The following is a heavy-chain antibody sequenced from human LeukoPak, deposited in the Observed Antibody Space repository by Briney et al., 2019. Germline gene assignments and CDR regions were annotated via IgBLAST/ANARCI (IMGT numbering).Heavy chain of an antibody. CDR3: ARDVHGDYGSGWFDP. D-gene: IGHD4-17*01. V-gene: IGHV1-69*05. Sequence: SVKVSCKTSGGTFNNSAISWVRQAPGQGLEWLGGIMPLFGTAGYPQKFQGRVTITKDESTRTVYLELTSLTSDDTAVYYCARDVHGDYGSGWFDPWGQGTLVSVSS. J-gene: IGHJ5*02. CDR2: IMPLFGTA. CDR1: GGTFNNSA.